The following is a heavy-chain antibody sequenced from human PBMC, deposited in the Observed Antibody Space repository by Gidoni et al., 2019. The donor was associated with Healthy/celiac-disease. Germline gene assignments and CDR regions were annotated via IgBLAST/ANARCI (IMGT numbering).Heavy chain of an antibody. J-gene: IGHJ4*02. Sequence: QVQLVQSGAEVQKPGASVKVSCQASGYTFTGYDMHWVRQAPGQGLEWMGWINPNSGGTNYAQKFQGRVTMTRDTSISTAYMELSRLRSDDTAVYYCAREGSAAVTTFNDYWGQGTLVTVSS. CDR3: AREGSAAVTTFNDY. D-gene: IGHD4-17*01. V-gene: IGHV1-2*02. CDR2: INPNSGGT. CDR1: GYTFTGYD.